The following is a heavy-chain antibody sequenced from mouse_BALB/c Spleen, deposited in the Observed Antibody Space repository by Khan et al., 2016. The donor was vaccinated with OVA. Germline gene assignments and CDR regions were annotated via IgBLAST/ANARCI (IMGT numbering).Heavy chain of an antibody. CDR1: AFSLSRYN. CDR2: IWGGGGT. V-gene: IGHV2-6-4*01. CDR3: ARAYYRYDGYYAMDY. Sequence: VQLKESGPGLVAPSQSLSITCTVSAFSLSRYNIHWVRQPPGKGLEWLGMIWGGGGTDYNSTLKSRLNISKDNSKSQVFLKMNSLQTDDTAIYYCARAYYRYDGYYAMDYWGQGTSVTVSS. D-gene: IGHD2-14*01. J-gene: IGHJ4*01.